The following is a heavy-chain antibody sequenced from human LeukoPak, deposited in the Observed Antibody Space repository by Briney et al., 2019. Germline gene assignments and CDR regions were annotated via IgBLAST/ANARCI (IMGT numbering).Heavy chain of an antibody. J-gene: IGHJ6*02. CDR3: ARYMVRGCYGMDV. CDR2: INPNRGGT. CDR1: GYTFTGYY. D-gene: IGHD3-10*01. Sequence: ASVTVSCKASGYTFTGYYMHWVRQAPGQGLEWMGSINPNRGGTNYAQKFQGRVTMTRDTSISPAYMELSRLRSYDTAVYLCARYMVRGCYGMDVWGQGTTVTVSS. V-gene: IGHV1-2*02.